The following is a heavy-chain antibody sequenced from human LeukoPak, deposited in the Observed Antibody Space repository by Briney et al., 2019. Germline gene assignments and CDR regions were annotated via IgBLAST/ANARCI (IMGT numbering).Heavy chain of an antibody. V-gene: IGHV1-2*02. J-gene: IGHJ4*02. Sequence: ASVKVSCKASGYTFTDYYMHWVRQAPGQGLEWMGWINPNSGGTNYAQKFQGRVTLTRDTSISTAYMELSRLRSDDTAVYYCARGPAGYGDVNDYWGQGTLVTVSS. CDR1: GYTFTDYY. CDR2: INPNSGGT. CDR3: ARGPAGYGDVNDY. D-gene: IGHD4-17*01.